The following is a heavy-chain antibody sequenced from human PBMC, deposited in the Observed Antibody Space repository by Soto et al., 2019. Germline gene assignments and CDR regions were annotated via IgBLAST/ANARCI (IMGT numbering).Heavy chain of an antibody. Sequence: PGGSLRLSCAASGFTFSSYSMNWVRQAPGKGLEWVSSISSSSSYIYYADSVKGRFTISRDNAKNSLYLQMNSLRAEDTAVYYCARLFHPGIAAAGLAYWGQGTLVTVSS. CDR2: ISSSSSYI. V-gene: IGHV3-21*01. CDR3: ARLFHPGIAAAGLAY. CDR1: GFTFSSYS. J-gene: IGHJ4*02. D-gene: IGHD6-13*01.